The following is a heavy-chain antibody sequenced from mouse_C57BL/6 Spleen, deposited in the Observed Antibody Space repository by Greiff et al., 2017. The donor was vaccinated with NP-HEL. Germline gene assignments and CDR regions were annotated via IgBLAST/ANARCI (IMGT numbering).Heavy chain of an antibody. Sequence: QVQLQQSGAELVKPGASVKLSCKASGYTFTSYWMHWVKQRPGQGLEWIGMIHPNSGSTNYNEKFKSKATLTVDKSSSTAYMQLSSLTSEDSAVYYCARGSGTTVPWYFDVWGTGTTVTVSS. J-gene: IGHJ1*03. CDR1: GYTFTSYW. V-gene: IGHV1-64*01. D-gene: IGHD1-1*01. CDR2: IHPNSGST. CDR3: ARGSGTTVPWYFDV.